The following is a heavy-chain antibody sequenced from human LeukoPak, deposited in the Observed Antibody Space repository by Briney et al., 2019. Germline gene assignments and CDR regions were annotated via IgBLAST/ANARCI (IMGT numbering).Heavy chain of an antibody. Sequence: GGSLRLSCAASGFTFSSYSVNWVRQAPGKGLEWVSSISSSSSYIYYADSVKGRFTISRDNAKNSLYLQMNSLRAEDTAVYYCARDSGSQAFDIWGQGTMVTVSS. J-gene: IGHJ3*02. V-gene: IGHV3-21*01. CDR3: ARDSGSQAFDI. CDR1: GFTFSSYS. CDR2: ISSSSSYI.